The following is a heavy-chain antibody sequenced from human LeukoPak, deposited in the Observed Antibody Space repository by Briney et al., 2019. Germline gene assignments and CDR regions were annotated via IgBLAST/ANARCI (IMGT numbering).Heavy chain of an antibody. V-gene: IGHV1-69*04. CDR1: GGIFNTYT. Sequence: ASVKVSCKASGGIFNTYTISWVRQAPGQGLEWMGRIIPVLGIANYAQTFQDRVTITADRSTSTAYMEVSSLRSEDTAVYYCARDESGYSGYDPTPFDYWGQGTLVTVSS. CDR3: ARDESGYSGYDPTPFDY. D-gene: IGHD5-12*01. CDR2: IIPVLGIA. J-gene: IGHJ4*02.